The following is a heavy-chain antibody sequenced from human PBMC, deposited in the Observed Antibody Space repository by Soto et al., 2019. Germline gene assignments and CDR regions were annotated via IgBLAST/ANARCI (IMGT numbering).Heavy chain of an antibody. Sequence: TLRNYAMTWIRQAPGKGLEWIGSIYYSGSTYYNPSLKSRVTISVDTSKNQFSLKLSSVTAADTAVYYCARQVSRWYSSGDTIYWYFDIWGRGTLVTVSA. CDR1: TLRNYA. CDR3: ARQVSRWYSSGDTIYWYFDI. J-gene: IGHJ2*01. D-gene: IGHD3-22*01. CDR2: IYYSGST. V-gene: IGHV4-39*01.